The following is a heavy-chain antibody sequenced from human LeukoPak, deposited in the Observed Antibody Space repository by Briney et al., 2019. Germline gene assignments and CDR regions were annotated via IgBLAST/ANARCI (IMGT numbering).Heavy chain of an antibody. CDR2: ISAYNGNT. CDR1: GYTFTSYG. V-gene: IGHV1-18*01. Sequence: ASVKVSCKASGYTFTSYGISWVRQAPGQGLEWMGWISAYNGNTNYAQKLQGRVTMTTDISTSTAYMELRSLRSDDTAVYYCARDQFQLRYFDWLSAFDIWGQGTMVTVSS. CDR3: ARDQFQLRYFDWLSAFDI. D-gene: IGHD3-9*01. J-gene: IGHJ3*02.